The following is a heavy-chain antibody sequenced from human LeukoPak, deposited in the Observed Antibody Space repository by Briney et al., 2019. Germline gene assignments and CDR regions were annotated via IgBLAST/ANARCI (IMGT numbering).Heavy chain of an antibody. CDR2: ISNSGST. V-gene: IGHV4-59*11. CDR3: GRDALVGYFSYYYMDV. J-gene: IGHJ6*03. CDR1: GGAITSHY. D-gene: IGHD2-15*01. Sequence: SETLSLTCTVSGGAITSHYWTWIRQSPVKGLEWIGDISNSGSTSYNPSLKSRVTVSIDTSKNQFSLKLSSVTAADTAVYYCGRDALVGYFSYYYMDVWGKGATVTVSS.